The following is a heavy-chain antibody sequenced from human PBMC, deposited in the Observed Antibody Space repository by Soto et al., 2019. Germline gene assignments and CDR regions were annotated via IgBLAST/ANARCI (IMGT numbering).Heavy chain of an antibody. V-gene: IGHV1-18*01. CDR1: CYTFTSYG. CDR2: ISAYNGNT. D-gene: IGHD2-21*01. Sequence: ASVKVSCKSSCYTFTSYGISLLRQAHGQGLECMGWISAYNGNTNYAQKLQGRVTMTTDTSTSTAYMELRSLRSDDTAVYYCARVGILWWPRLDAFDIWGQGTMVTVSS. J-gene: IGHJ3*02. CDR3: ARVGILWWPRLDAFDI.